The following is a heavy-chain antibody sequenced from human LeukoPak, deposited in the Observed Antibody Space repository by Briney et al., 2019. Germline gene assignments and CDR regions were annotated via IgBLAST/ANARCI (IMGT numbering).Heavy chain of an antibody. V-gene: IGHV3-7*05. CDR3: ARIGYRASSFDY. J-gene: IGHJ4*02. Sequence: GGSLRLSCAASGFTLSGCWMSWVRQAPGKGLEWVASMNQDGSTKYYVDSVKGRFTISRGNAKNSLYLQMNSLRAEDTAIFYCARIGYRASSFDYWGQGTLVTVSS. CDR2: MNQDGSTK. CDR1: GFTLSGCW. D-gene: IGHD6-13*01.